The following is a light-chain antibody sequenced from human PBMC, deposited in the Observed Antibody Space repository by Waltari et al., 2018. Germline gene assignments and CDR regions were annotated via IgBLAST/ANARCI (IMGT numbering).Light chain of an antibody. V-gene: IGLV2-14*03. Sequence: QSALTQPASVSLSPGQSISISFTGTTSDVGGYNFVPSYHQHRCRAPKLMIYDLTKRPAWVSVGYAVSKSGNTTSATICGSQAEDEADHYCNSFGSGSTSLYDLETGT. CDR2: DLT. CDR1: TSDVGGYNF. CDR3: NSFGSGSTSLYD. J-gene: IGLJ1*01.